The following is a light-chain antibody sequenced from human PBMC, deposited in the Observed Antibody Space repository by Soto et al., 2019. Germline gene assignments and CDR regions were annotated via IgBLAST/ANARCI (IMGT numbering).Light chain of an antibody. CDR3: QQRSNLVS. CDR1: QNVDSNF. Sequence: EIVLTQSPGTLSLSPGERATRSCRASQNVDSNFLAWYPQRPGQAPRVIIFGASGRANGIPDRFSCSGSGTDFTPTIRSLEPEDFAVYYCQQRSNLVSFGPGTKVDIK. V-gene: IGKV3D-20*02. J-gene: IGKJ1*01. CDR2: GAS.